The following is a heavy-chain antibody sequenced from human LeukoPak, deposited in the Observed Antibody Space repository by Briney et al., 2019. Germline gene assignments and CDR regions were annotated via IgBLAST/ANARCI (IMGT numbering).Heavy chain of an antibody. CDR1: GFTFSSYW. CDR2: INTDGSST. J-gene: IGHJ4*02. CDR3: ARDLGDVLLWFGELLSPGY. D-gene: IGHD3-10*01. Sequence: GGSLRLSCATSGFTFSSYWMHWVRQAPGKGLVWVSRINTDGSSTSYADSVKGRFTISRDNSKNTLYLQMNSLRAEDTAVYYCARDLGDVLLWFGELLSPGYWGQGTLVTVSS. V-gene: IGHV3-74*01.